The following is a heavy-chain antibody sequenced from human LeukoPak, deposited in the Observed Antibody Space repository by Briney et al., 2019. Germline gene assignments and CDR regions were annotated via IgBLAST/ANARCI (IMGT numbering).Heavy chain of an antibody. J-gene: IGHJ5*02. CDR3: ARVSSGWAGWFDP. Sequence: GGSLRLSCAASGFTFDDYGMTWVRQAPGKGLVWVSRINSDGSSTSYADSVKGRFTISRDNAKNTLYLQMNSLRAEDTAVYYCARVSSGWAGWFDPWGQGTLVTVSS. D-gene: IGHD6-19*01. CDR2: INSDGSST. V-gene: IGHV3-74*01. CDR1: GFTFDDYG.